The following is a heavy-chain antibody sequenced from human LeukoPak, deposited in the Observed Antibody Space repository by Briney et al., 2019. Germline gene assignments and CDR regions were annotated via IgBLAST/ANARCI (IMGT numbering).Heavy chain of an antibody. D-gene: IGHD2-21*02. CDR3: ASFYCRNSDCYGEYYYMDV. Sequence: GGSLRLSCAASGFTFSSYWMSWVRQAPGKGLEWVANIKQDGSEKYYVDSVKGRFTISRDNAKNSLYLQMNSLRSDDTAVYFCASFYCRNSDCYGEYYYMDVWGKGTTVTVSS. V-gene: IGHV3-7*03. J-gene: IGHJ6*03. CDR1: GFTFSSYW. CDR2: IKQDGSEK.